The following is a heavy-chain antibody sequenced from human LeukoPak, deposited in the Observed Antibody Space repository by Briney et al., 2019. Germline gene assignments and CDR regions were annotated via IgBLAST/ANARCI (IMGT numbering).Heavy chain of an antibody. D-gene: IGHD5-12*01. CDR3: ATSGYDPQDYYYYMDV. J-gene: IGHJ6*03. CDR1: RGTFSSYT. V-gene: IGHV1-8*02. Sequence: ASVKVSCKASRGTFSSYTISWVRQAPGQGLEWMGWMNPNSGNTGYAQKFQGRVTMTRNTSISTAYMELSSLRSEDTAVYYCATSGYDPQDYYYYMDVWGKGTTVTISS. CDR2: MNPNSGNT.